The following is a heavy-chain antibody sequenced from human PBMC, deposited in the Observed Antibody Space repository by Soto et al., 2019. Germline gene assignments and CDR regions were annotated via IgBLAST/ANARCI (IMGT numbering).Heavy chain of an antibody. Sequence: PSETLSLTCTVSGGSINNYFWSWIRQPPGKGLEWIAYISYSGITHYSPSLESRATISVDTSKNQFFLKLTSMTAADTAVYYCARQKILGATLFDSWGQGTLVTVSS. CDR2: ISYSGIT. D-gene: IGHD1-26*01. CDR1: GGSINNYF. CDR3: ARQKILGATLFDS. V-gene: IGHV4-59*08. J-gene: IGHJ4*02.